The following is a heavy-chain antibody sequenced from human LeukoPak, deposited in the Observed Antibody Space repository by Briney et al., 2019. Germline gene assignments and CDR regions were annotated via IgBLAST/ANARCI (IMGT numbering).Heavy chain of an antibody. CDR1: GGSISSSSYY. V-gene: IGHV4-39*01. CDR2: IYYSGST. J-gene: IGHJ4*02. Sequence: ASETLSLTCTVSGGSISSSSYYWGWTRQPPGKGLEWIGSIYYSGSTYYNPSLKSRVTISVDTSKNQFSLKLSSVTAADTAVYYCAEGVYYFDYWGQGTLVTVSS. D-gene: IGHD3-16*01. CDR3: AEGVYYFDY.